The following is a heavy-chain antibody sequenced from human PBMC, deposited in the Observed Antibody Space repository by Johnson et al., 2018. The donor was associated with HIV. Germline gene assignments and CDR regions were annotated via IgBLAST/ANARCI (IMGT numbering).Heavy chain of an antibody. Sequence: VQLVESGGGLVQPGGSLGLSCAASGFTFSSYWMTWVRQAPGKGLEWVAIISYDGSHKFYADSVKGRFTISRDNAKNSLYLQMNSLRAEDTALYYCARKSAFDAFDIWGQGTMVTVSS. V-gene: IGHV3-7*05. CDR3: ARKSAFDAFDI. J-gene: IGHJ3*02. CDR2: ISYDGSHK. CDR1: GFTFSSYW.